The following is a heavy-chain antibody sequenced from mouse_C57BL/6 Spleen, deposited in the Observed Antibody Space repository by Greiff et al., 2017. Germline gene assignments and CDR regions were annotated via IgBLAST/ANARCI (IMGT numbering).Heavy chain of an antibody. CDR2: INPNNGGT. V-gene: IGHV1-22*01. CDR1: GYTFTDYN. Sequence: EVKLMESGPELVKPGASVKMSCKASGYTFTDYNMHWVKQSHGKSLEWIGYINPNNGGTSYNQKFKGKATLTVNKSSSTAYMALRSLTSEDSAVYYCARGIYYDYDGSWFAYWGQGTLVTVSA. CDR3: ARGIYYDYDGSWFAY. D-gene: IGHD2-4*01. J-gene: IGHJ3*01.